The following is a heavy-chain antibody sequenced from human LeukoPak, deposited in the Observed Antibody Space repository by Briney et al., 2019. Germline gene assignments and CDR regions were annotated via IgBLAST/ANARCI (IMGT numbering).Heavy chain of an antibody. V-gene: IGHV1-24*01. CDR1: GYTLTELS. CDR2: FDPEDGET. Sequence: ASVKVSCKVSGYTLTELSMHWVRQAPGKGLEWMGGFDPEDGETIYAQKFQDRVTMTEDTSTDTAYMELSSLRSEDTAVYYCATHITGTTIWFDPWGQGTLVTVSS. J-gene: IGHJ5*02. D-gene: IGHD1-7*01. CDR3: ATHITGTTIWFDP.